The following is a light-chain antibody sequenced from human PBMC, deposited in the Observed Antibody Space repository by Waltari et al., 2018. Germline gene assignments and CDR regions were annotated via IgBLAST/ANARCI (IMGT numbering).Light chain of an antibody. CDR1: QSIVYSDGNTY. V-gene: IGKV2-30*01. CDR3: MQGTHWPYT. Sequence: DVVLTQSPLSLPVTLGQPASISCRPSQSIVYSDGNTYCNWVHQRPGQSPRRLIYKVSNRDSGVPDRFSGSGSGTDFTLKISRVEADDVGVYYCMQGTHWPYTFGQGTNLEIK. CDR2: KVS. J-gene: IGKJ2*01.